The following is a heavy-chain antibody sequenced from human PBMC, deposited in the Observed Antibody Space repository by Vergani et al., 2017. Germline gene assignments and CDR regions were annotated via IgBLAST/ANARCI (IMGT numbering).Heavy chain of an antibody. Sequence: EVRLVESGGGLVQPGGSLRLSCAASGFSFNTYWMHWVRQAPGKGLVWVSRIDSDGSSTTYADSVRGRFTISRDNAENMLYLHMNSLRDEDTALYYCVRNEDRYYLQYWGQGTLVTVSS. D-gene: IGHD2-15*01. J-gene: IGHJ4*02. CDR3: VRNEDRYYLQY. CDR1: GFSFNTYW. CDR2: IDSDGSST. V-gene: IGHV3-74*03.